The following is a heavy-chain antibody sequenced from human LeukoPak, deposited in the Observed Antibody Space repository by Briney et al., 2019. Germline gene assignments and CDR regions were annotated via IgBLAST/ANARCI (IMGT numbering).Heavy chain of an antibody. V-gene: IGHV3-66*04. D-gene: IGHD6-13*01. CDR3: ARQEVAAAGAGSDY. Sequence: PGGSLRLSCAASGFTVSSNYMSWVRQAPGKGLEWVSVIYSGGSTYYADSVKGRFTISRDNSKNTLYLQMNSLRAEDTAVYYCARQEVAAAGAGSDYWGQGTLVTVSS. CDR1: GFTVSSNY. J-gene: IGHJ4*02. CDR2: IYSGGST.